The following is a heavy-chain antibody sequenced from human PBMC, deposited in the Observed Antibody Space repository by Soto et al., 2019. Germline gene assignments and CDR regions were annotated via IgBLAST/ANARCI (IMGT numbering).Heavy chain of an antibody. CDR2: ISGSGGST. D-gene: IGHD3-9*01. CDR3: AKPPGSFDWLRYYGMDV. V-gene: IGHV3-23*01. J-gene: IGHJ6*02. CDR1: GFTFSSYA. Sequence: PGGSLRLSCAASGFTFSSYAMSWVRQAPGKGLEWVSAISGSGGSTYYADSVKGRFTISRDNSKNTLYLQMNSLRAEDTAVYYCAKPPGSFDWLRYYGMDVWGQGTTVTVSS.